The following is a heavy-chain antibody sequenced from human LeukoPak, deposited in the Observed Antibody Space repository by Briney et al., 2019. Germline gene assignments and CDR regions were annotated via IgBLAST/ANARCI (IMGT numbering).Heavy chain of an antibody. D-gene: IGHD3-10*01. Sequence: PSETLSLTCTVSGGSISSYYWSWIRQPPGKGLEWIGYIYYSGSTNYNPSLKSRVTISVDTSKNQFSLKLSSVTAADTAVYYCARGYYGSGKRLDYWGQGTLVTVSS. CDR1: GGSISSYY. J-gene: IGHJ4*02. V-gene: IGHV4-59*01. CDR3: ARGYYGSGKRLDY. CDR2: IYYSGST.